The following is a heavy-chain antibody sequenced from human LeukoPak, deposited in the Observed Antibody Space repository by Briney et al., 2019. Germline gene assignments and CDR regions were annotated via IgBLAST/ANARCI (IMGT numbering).Heavy chain of an antibody. D-gene: IGHD1-26*01. Sequence: TSETLSLTCNVSGDSINGYYWSWIRQPPGKGLEWIGEINHSGSTKYNPSLKSRVTISVDTSKNQFSLKLSSVTAADTAVYYCARGHPIVGATTPIYMDVWGKGTTVTVSS. V-gene: IGHV4-34*01. CDR2: INHSGST. CDR1: GDSINGYY. CDR3: ARGHPIVGATTPIYMDV. J-gene: IGHJ6*03.